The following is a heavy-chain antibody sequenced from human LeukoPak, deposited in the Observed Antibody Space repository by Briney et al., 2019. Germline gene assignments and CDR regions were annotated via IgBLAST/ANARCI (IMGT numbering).Heavy chain of an antibody. CDR2: IYYSGST. D-gene: IGHD3-22*01. V-gene: IGHV4-59*01. Sequence: PSETLSLTCTVSGGSISSYYWSWIRQPPGKGLEWIGYIYYSGSTNYNPSLKSRVTISVDTSKNQFSLKLSSVTAADTAVYYCARGLIYYDSSGYLYWGQGTLVTVSS. CDR1: GGSISSYY. J-gene: IGHJ4*02. CDR3: ARGLIYYDSSGYLY.